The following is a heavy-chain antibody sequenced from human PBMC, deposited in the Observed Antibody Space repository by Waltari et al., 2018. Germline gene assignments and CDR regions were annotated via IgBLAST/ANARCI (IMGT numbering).Heavy chain of an antibody. Sequence: VQLLESGGGVVQPGGSLRRSCAASGFIFSSHGMHWVRQIPGKGWEWGAFRILDGKKTFDGDSGRGRFTISRDNSNNIVFLQMNSLRPEDSGVYYCAKDGDYSLTEYDAFDVWGQGTVVTVSP. J-gene: IGHJ3*01. CDR2: RILDGKKT. CDR1: GFIFSSHG. CDR3: AKDGDYSLTEYDAFDV. V-gene: IGHV3-30*02. D-gene: IGHD4-17*01.